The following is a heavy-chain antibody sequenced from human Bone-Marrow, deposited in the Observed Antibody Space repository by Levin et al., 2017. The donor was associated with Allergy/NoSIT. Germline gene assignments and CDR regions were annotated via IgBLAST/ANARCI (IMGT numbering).Heavy chain of an antibody. D-gene: IGHD6-19*01. CDR2: INPNNGDT. CDR1: GYSFTGYY. CDR3: TRLLPGITVSGSGFDP. V-gene: IGHV1-2*06. J-gene: IGHJ5*02. Sequence: ASVKVSCKASGYSFTGYYIQWVRQAPGQGLEWMGRINPNNGDTYNAQKFEGRVTMTKDTSISTAYMELSRLTSDDAAVYYCTRLLPGITVSGSGFDPWGQGTLVTVSS.